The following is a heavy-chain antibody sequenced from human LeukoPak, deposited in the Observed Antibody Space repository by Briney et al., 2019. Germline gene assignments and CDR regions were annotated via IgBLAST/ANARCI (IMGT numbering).Heavy chain of an antibody. CDR1: GFTFSSYW. CDR2: IKQDGSEK. J-gene: IGHJ4*02. CDR3: ARAYCRSTNCCYPS. Sequence: GGSLRLSCAASGFTFSSYWMTWVRQAPGKGLEWVANIKQDGSEKYYVDSVRGRFTISRDNAQNSLSLQMNILRPQDTAVYYCARAYCRSTNCCYPSWGQGTLVTVYS. D-gene: IGHD2-2*01. V-gene: IGHV3-7*01.